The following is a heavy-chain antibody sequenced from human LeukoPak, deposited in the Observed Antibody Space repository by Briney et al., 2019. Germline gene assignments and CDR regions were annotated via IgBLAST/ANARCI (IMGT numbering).Heavy chain of an antibody. V-gene: IGHV4-61*02. J-gene: IGHJ6*03. CDR1: GGSISSGSYY. CDR3: ARALNWNYYYYMDV. CDR2: IYTSGST. Sequence: PSETLSLTCTVSGGSISSGSYYWSWIRQPAGKGLEWIGRIYTSGSTNCNPSLKSRVTISVDTSKNQFSLKLSSVTAADTAVYYCARALNWNYYYYMDVWGKGTTVTVSS. D-gene: IGHD1-1*01.